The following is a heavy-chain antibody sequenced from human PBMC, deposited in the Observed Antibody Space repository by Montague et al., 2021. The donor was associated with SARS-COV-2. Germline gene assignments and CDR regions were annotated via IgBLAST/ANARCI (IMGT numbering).Heavy chain of an antibody. CDR3: SREGVGSTHYFDY. CDR2: ISRSGNTI. J-gene: IGHJ4*02. V-gene: IGHV3-48*03. CDR1: GFTISTFE. Sequence: SLRLSCAASGFTISTFEMNWVRQAPGKGLEWVSYISRSGNTIYYADSVRGRFTISRDNAKNSLYLQMNSLRAEDTALDYSSREGVGSTHYFDYRGQGTLVTVSS. D-gene: IGHD1-26*01.